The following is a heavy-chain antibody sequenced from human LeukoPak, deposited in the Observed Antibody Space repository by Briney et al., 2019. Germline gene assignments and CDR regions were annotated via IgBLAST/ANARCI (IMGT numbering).Heavy chain of an antibody. J-gene: IGHJ4*02. CDR2: IYHSGST. Sequence: SETLSLTCTVSGYSISSGYYWGWIRQPPGKGLEWIGSIYHSGSTYYNPSLKSRVTIPVDTSKNQFSLKLSSVTAADTAVYYCARERGFKGSYFSGGTSYWGQGTLVTVSS. CDR1: GYSISSGYY. V-gene: IGHV4-38-2*02. D-gene: IGHD1-26*01. CDR3: ARERGFKGSYFSGGTSY.